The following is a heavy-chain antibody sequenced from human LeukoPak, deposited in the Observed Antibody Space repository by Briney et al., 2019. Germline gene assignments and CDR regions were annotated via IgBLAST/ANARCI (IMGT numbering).Heavy chain of an antibody. V-gene: IGHV1-46*01. CDR2: INPDGGST. Sequence: ASVKVSCKASGYTFTSYYIHWVRQAPGQGLEWMGIINPDGGSTGYAQKFQGRITMTKDTSTSTVYMELSSLRSEDTAVYYCTREGSSASGQDWYAFDIWGQETMVTVSS. J-gene: IGHJ3*02. CDR3: TREGSSASGQDWYAFDI. D-gene: IGHD5-12*01. CDR1: GYTFTSYY.